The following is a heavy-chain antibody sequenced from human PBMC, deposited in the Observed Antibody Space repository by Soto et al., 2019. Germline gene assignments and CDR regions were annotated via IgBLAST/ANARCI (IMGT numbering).Heavy chain of an antibody. Sequence: SETLSLTCTVSGGSISSDDYYWSWIRQAPGRGLEWIGYIHSSGSIYYNPSLKSRATMPMDTAGNQFSLKVSSVTVADTAVYYCARDLDGLHDDTSGPFPRPGWGQGTLVTVSS. CDR2: IHSSGSI. CDR3: ARDLDGLHDDTSGPFPRPG. CDR1: GGSISSDDYY. D-gene: IGHD3-22*01. V-gene: IGHV4-30-4*01. J-gene: IGHJ1*01.